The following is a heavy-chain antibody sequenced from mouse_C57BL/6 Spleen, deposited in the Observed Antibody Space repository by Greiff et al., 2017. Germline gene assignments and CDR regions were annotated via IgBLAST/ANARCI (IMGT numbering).Heavy chain of an antibody. J-gene: IGHJ2*01. CDR2: IYPGDGDT. V-gene: IGHV1-82*01. CDR3: AREGILYFDY. CDR1: GYAFSSSW. Sequence: VQLQQSGPELVKPGASVKISCKASGYAFSSSWMNWVKQRPGKGLEWIGRIYPGDGDTNYNGKFKGKATLTADKSSSTAYMQLSSLTSEDSAVYFCAREGILYFDYWGKGTTLTVSS.